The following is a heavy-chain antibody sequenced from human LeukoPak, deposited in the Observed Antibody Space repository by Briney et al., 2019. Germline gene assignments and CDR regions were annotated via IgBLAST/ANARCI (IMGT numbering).Heavy chain of an antibody. Sequence: SETLSLTCTVSGGSISNYYWSWIRQPPGKGLEWIGYIYYSGSTNYNPSLKSRVTISVDTSKNQFSLKLSSVTAADTAVYYCAKSGGPDYYDSSAFDIWGQGTMVTVSS. CDR1: GGSISNYY. CDR2: IYYSGST. D-gene: IGHD3-22*01. J-gene: IGHJ3*02. CDR3: AKSGGPDYYDSSAFDI. V-gene: IGHV4-59*08.